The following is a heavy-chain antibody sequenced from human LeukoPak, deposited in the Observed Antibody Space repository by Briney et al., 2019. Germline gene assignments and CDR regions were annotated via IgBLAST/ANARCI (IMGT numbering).Heavy chain of an antibody. Sequence: GGSLRLSCAASGFTFSSYWMSWVRQAPGKGLEWVSYISSSGSTIYYADSVKGRFTISRDNAKNSLYLQMNSLRAEDTAVYYCARVATVTRNGAFDIWSQGTMVTVSS. CDR3: ARVATVTRNGAFDI. CDR2: ISSSGSTI. CDR1: GFTFSSYW. V-gene: IGHV3-48*04. J-gene: IGHJ3*02. D-gene: IGHD4-11*01.